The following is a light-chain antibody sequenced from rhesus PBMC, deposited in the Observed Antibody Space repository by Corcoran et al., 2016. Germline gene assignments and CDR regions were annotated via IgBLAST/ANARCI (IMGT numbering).Light chain of an antibody. V-gene: IGLV1-85*01. CDR2: ENY. J-gene: IGLJ1*01. CDR1: ASNIGADYY. Sequence: QSVLTQPPSMSGAPGQRVTLSCTGSASNIGADYYVQWYQQLPGTAPKLLIFENYKRPSGISERFSGSQSGTSASLSITGLQSEDEADDFCQSYDNRLSAYIFGTGTRLTVL. CDR3: QSYDNRLSAYI.